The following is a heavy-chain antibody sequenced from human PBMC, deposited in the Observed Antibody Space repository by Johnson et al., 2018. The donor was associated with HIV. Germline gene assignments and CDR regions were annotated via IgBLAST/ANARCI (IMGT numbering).Heavy chain of an antibody. Sequence: VQVVESGGGLVKPGGSLRLSCAASGFTFSSYGMHWVRQAPGKGLEWVAVIWYDGSEKYYVDSVKGRFTISRDNAKNSVYLQMNGLRAEDTALYYCARDEMQRRYALTAFDIWGQGTMVTVSS. CDR3: ARDEMQRRYALTAFDI. CDR1: GFTFSSYG. D-gene: IGHD6-25*01. V-gene: IGHV3-33*01. J-gene: IGHJ3*02. CDR2: IWYDGSEK.